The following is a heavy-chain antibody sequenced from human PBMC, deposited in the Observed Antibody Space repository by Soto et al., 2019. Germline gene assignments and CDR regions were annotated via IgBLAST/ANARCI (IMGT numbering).Heavy chain of an antibody. J-gene: IGHJ4*02. V-gene: IGHV3-23*05. Sequence: EVRLLESGGGLVQPGGSLRLSCAAPGFHFSTTGFLWVRQPPGAGLEWVSAIGPNPSNTKYTDSVKGRSVISRDNSRNTVFLQMSALRAEDTALYYCTTARQCSSDACPSAEWGQGTLITVSS. D-gene: IGHD6-13*01. CDR2: IGPNPSNT. CDR1: GFHFSTTG. CDR3: TTARQCSSDACPSAE.